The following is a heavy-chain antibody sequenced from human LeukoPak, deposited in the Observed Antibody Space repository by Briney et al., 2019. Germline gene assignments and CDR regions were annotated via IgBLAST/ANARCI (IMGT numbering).Heavy chain of an antibody. CDR2: INPSVGST. CDR1: GYTFTAYY. Sequence: ASLKVSSKASGYTFTAYYIHWVRQTPGQGLAWMGVINPSVGSTTYSQNFQGRATMTTDPSTRTVYMELSSLRSEDTAVYYCARDRASGSYQVSFCYDLDVWGLGTTVTVSS. J-gene: IGHJ6*02. D-gene: IGHD3-10*01. V-gene: IGHV1-46*01. CDR3: ARDRASGSYQVSFCYDLDV.